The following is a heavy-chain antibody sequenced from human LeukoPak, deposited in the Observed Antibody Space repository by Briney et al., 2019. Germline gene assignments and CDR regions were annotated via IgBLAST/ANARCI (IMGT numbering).Heavy chain of an antibody. J-gene: IGHJ6*02. CDR1: GFTFSADV. CDR2: ISGSGGNT. V-gene: IGHV3-23*01. CDR3: AKVSGRIQIWPQPFGDGMDV. D-gene: IGHD3-10*01. Sequence: GGSLRLSCAASGFTFSADVMSWVRQAPGKGLECVSAISGSGGNTYYADSVKGRFTISRDNSKNMLYLQMNSLRAEDTAVYYCAKVSGRIQIWPQPFGDGMDVWGQGTTVTVSS.